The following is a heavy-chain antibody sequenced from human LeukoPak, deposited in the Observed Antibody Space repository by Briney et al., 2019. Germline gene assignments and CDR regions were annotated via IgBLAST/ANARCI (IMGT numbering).Heavy chain of an antibody. D-gene: IGHD3-22*01. CDR1: GFTFSSYA. CDR2: ISGGGGST. V-gene: IGHV3-23*01. CDR3: AKLDSSGYYGGYFDY. Sequence: GGSLRLSCAASGFTFSSYAMSWVRQAPGKGLEWVSAISGGGGSTYYADSVKGRFTISRDNSKNTLYLQMNSLRAEDTAVYYCAKLDSSGYYGGYFDYWGQGTLVTVSS. J-gene: IGHJ4*02.